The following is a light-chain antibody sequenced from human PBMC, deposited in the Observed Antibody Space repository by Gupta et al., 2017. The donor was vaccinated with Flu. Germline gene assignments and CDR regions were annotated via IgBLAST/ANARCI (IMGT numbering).Light chain of an antibody. J-gene: IGLJ2*01. CDR1: SSDVGGYNY. V-gene: IGLV2-14*01. CDR3: SSYTSSIYVV. CDR2: EVS. Sequence: TSSDVGGYNYVSWYQQHPGKAPKLMIYEVSNRPSGVSNRFSGSKSGNTASLTISGLQAEDEADYYCSSYTSSIYVVFGGGTKLTVL.